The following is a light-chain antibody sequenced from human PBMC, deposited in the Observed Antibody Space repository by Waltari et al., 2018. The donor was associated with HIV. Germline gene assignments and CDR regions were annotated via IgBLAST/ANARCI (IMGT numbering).Light chain of an antibody. CDR2: DNN. V-gene: IGLV1-51*01. CDR3: GTWESSLSVWV. CDR1: SPNIGNNY. Sequence: QSVLTQPPSVSAAPGQQVNLSCSGSSPNIGNNYVCWYQQPPGTAPKLLIYDNNKRFSGIPDRFSGSKSGTSATLDITGLQTGDEADYYCGTWESSLSVWVFGGGTKLTVL. J-gene: IGLJ3*02.